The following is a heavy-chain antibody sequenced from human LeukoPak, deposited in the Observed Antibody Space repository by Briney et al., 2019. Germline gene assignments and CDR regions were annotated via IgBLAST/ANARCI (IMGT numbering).Heavy chain of an antibody. J-gene: IGHJ4*02. Sequence: ASVKVSCKASGYTFTGYYMHWVRQAPGQGLEWMGWINPNSGGTNYAQKFQGRVTMTRDTSISTAYMELSRLRSDDTAVYYCARADAYFDWSFDYWGRGTLVTVSS. V-gene: IGHV1-2*02. CDR2: INPNSGGT. D-gene: IGHD3-9*01. CDR3: ARADAYFDWSFDY. CDR1: GYTFTGYY.